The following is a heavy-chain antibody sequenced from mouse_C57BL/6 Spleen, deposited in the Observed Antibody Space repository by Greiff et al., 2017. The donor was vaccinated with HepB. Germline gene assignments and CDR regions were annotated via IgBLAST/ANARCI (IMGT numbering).Heavy chain of an antibody. CDR2: IDPSDSYT. V-gene: IGHV1-50*01. Sequence: QVQLQQPGAELVKPGASVKLSCKASGYTFTSYWMQWVKQRPGQGLEWIGEIDPSDSYTNYNQKFKGKATLTVDTSSSTAYMQLSSLTSEDSAVYYCARSERYDYDGGFAYWGQGTLVTVSA. J-gene: IGHJ3*01. D-gene: IGHD2-4*01. CDR3: ARSERYDYDGGFAY. CDR1: GYTFTSYW.